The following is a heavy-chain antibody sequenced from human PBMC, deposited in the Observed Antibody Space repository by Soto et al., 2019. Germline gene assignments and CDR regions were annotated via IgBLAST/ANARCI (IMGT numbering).Heavy chain of an antibody. CDR3: ARDSSIATFYWFDP. Sequence: ASVKVSCKASGYTFTSYAMHWVRQAPGQRLEWMGWINAGNGNTKYSQKFQGRVTITRDTSTSTAYMELSSLRSEDTAVYYCARDSSIATFYWFDPWGQGTLVTVSS. D-gene: IGHD6-6*01. CDR1: GYTFTSYA. CDR2: INAGNGNT. J-gene: IGHJ5*02. V-gene: IGHV1-3*01.